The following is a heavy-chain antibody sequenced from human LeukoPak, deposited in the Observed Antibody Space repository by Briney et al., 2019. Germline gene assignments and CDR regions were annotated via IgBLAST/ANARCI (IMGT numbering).Heavy chain of an antibody. Sequence: GGSLRLSCAASGFTFNTYSMNWVRQAPGKGLEGVSSISSSSSYIYYADSVKGRFTISRDNAKNSLYLQMNSLRAEDTAVYYCARVRSGSYLDVDYWGQGTLVTVSS. D-gene: IGHD1-26*01. CDR3: ARVRSGSYLDVDY. CDR2: ISSSSSYI. J-gene: IGHJ4*02. V-gene: IGHV3-21*01. CDR1: GFTFNTYS.